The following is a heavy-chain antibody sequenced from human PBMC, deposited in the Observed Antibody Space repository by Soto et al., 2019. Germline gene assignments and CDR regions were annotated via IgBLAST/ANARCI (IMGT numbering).Heavy chain of an antibody. D-gene: IGHD5-18*01. CDR1: GGTFSSYA. J-gene: IGHJ4*02. CDR2: IIPIFGTA. CDR3: ARGGYSYPWLYFDY. Sequence: SVKVSCKASGGTFSSYAISWVRQAPGQGLEWMGGIIPIFGTANYAQKFQGRVTITADKSTSTAYMELSSLRSEDTAVYYCARGGYSYPWLYFDYWGQGTLVTVSS. V-gene: IGHV1-69*06.